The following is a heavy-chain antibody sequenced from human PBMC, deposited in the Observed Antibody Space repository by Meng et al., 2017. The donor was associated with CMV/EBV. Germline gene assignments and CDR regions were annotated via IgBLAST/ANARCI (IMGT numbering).Heavy chain of an antibody. CDR2: MNPNSGNT. CDR1: GYTFTSYD. J-gene: IGHJ6*02. D-gene: IGHD3-3*01. Sequence: ASVKVSCKASGYTFTSYDINWVRQATGQGLEWMGWMNPNSGNTGYAQKFQGRVTMTRNTSISTAYMELSSLRSEDTAVYYCARRLSTYDFWSGYSSRGMDVWGQGTTVTVSS. CDR3: ARRLSTYDFWSGYSSRGMDV. V-gene: IGHV1-8*01.